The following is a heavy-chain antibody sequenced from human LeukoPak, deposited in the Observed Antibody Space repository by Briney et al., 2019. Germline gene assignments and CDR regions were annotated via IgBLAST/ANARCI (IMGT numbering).Heavy chain of an antibody. V-gene: IGHV3-48*02. CDR2: ISSGNTK. J-gene: IGHJ4*02. D-gene: IGHD4-17*01. CDR1: GFTFSSDS. Sequence: GGSLRLSCAGSGFTFSSDSMNCVRQAPGKGLEWVSYISSGNTKHYVDSVKGRFTISRDNAKNSVYLQMNSLRNEDTAVYYCARDLTSVPTRWGQGTLVTVSS. CDR3: ARDLTSVPTR.